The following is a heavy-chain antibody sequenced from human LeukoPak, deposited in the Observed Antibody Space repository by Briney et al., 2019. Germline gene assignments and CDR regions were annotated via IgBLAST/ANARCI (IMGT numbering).Heavy chain of an antibody. Sequence: GESLKIPCKGSGYSFISNWIGWVRQMPGKGLEWMGIIYPDDSDIRYSPSFQGQVTISADKSISTAYLQWSSLKASDTAIYYCAILVGATRHFDYWGQGTLVTVSS. J-gene: IGHJ4*02. D-gene: IGHD1-26*01. V-gene: IGHV5-51*01. CDR3: AILVGATRHFDY. CDR2: IYPDDSDI. CDR1: GYSFISNW.